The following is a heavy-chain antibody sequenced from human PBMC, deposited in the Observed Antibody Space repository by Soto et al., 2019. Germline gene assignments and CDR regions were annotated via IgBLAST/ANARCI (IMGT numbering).Heavy chain of an antibody. CDR2: IDYRGST. CDR1: AGSISSSSYF. D-gene: IGHD3-22*01. J-gene: IGHJ4*02. CDR3: ATRLYHSRGYYYVPY. V-gene: IGHV4-39*01. Sequence: QLQLQESGPGLVKPSETLSLTCTVSAGSISSSSYFSGWIRQPPGKGLEWIGTIDYRGSTSYNPYLKSRVTISVDTSKNQCSLTLSSVTAADTAVYYCATRLYHSRGYYYVPYWGQGTLVTVSS.